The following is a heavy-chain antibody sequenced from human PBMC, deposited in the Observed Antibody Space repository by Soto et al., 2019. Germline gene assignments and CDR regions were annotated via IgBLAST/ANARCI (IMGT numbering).Heavy chain of an antibody. D-gene: IGHD2-2*03. V-gene: IGHV4-34*01. CDR2: INHSGST. J-gene: IGHJ4*02. CDR1: GGSFSGYY. CDR3: ARVFADLGIVVVPAAINWGFDY. Sequence: SETLSLTCAVYGGSFSGYYWSWIRQPPGKGLEWIGEINHSGSTNYNPSLKSRVTISVDTSKNQFSLKLSSVTAADTAVYYCARVFADLGIVVVPAAINWGFDYWGQGTLVPVSS.